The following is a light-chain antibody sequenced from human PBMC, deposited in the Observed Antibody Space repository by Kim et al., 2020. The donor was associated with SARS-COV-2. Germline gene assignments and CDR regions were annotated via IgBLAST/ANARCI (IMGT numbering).Light chain of an antibody. CDR2: STN. V-gene: IGLV8-61*01. CDR3: VLYMGSGIWV. CDR1: AGSVSANHY. J-gene: IGLJ3*02. Sequence: GTVTLPWCLSAGSVSANHYPSWYQQTPGQAPRTLLYSTNPRSSGVPDRFAGSILGRKAALTITGAQADDESDYYCVLYMGSGIWVFGGGTQLTVL.